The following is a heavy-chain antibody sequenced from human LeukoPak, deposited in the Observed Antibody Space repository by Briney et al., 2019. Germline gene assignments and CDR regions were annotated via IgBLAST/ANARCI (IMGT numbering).Heavy chain of an antibody. CDR1: GYTFTGCY. Sequence: ASVKVSCKASGYTFTGCYMHWVRQAPGQGLEWMGRINPNSGGTNYAQKFQGRVTMTRDTSISTAYMELSRLRSDDTAVYYCARFPYGDYVDDYFDYWGQGTLVTVSS. V-gene: IGHV1-2*06. J-gene: IGHJ4*02. CDR3: ARFPYGDYVDDYFDY. D-gene: IGHD4-17*01. CDR2: INPNSGGT.